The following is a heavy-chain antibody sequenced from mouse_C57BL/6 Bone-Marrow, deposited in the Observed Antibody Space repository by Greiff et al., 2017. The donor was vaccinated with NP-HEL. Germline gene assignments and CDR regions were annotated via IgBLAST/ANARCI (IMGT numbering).Heavy chain of an antibody. CDR3: ARPPYYGGSHFDY. CDR1: GYTFTSYW. D-gene: IGHD1-1*01. CDR2: IHPNSGST. Sequence: QVQLQQPGAELVKPGASVKLSCKASGYTFTSYWMHWVKQRPGQGLEWIGMIHPNSGSTNYNEKFKSKATLTVDKSSSTAYMQLSSLTSEDSAVYYCARPPYYGGSHFDYWGQGTTLTVSS. J-gene: IGHJ2*01. V-gene: IGHV1-64*01.